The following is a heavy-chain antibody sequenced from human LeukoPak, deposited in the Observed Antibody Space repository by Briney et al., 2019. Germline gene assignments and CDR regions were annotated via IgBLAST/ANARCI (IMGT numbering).Heavy chain of an antibody. CDR1: GFTFSSYA. D-gene: IGHD2-15*01. CDR2: ISYDGSDK. Sequence: PGGSLRLSCAASGFTFSSYAMHWVRQAPGKGLEWVAVISYDGSDKYYADSVKGRFTISRDNSKNTLYLQMNSLRAEDTAVYYCARDSGPPYCSGGSCYFSSVHYYYYMDVWGKGTTVTVSS. V-gene: IGHV3-30*04. CDR3: ARDSGPPYCSGGSCYFSSVHYYYYMDV. J-gene: IGHJ6*03.